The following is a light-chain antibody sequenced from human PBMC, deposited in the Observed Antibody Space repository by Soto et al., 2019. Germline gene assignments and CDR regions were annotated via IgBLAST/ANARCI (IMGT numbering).Light chain of an antibody. CDR1: QSVSSY. V-gene: IGKV3-15*01. Sequence: EIVLTQSPATLSVSPGERATLSCRASQSVSSYLAWYQQKPGQAPRLLIYGASTRATGIPARFSGSGSGTEFTLTISSLQSEDFALYYCQQYNDWPLTFGQGTKVDNK. CDR2: GAS. J-gene: IGKJ1*01. CDR3: QQYNDWPLT.